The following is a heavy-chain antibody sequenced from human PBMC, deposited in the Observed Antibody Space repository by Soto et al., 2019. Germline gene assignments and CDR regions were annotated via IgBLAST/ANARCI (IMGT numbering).Heavy chain of an antibody. Sequence: SVKVSGKASGGTFSSYSISWVRQAPGQGLEWMGGIIPIFGTANYAQKFQGRVTITADESTSTAYMELSSLRSEDTAVYYCARERRYCSGGSCYFDYWGQGTLVTVSS. V-gene: IGHV1-69*13. CDR1: GGTFSSYS. D-gene: IGHD2-15*01. J-gene: IGHJ4*02. CDR3: ARERRYCSGGSCYFDY. CDR2: IIPIFGTA.